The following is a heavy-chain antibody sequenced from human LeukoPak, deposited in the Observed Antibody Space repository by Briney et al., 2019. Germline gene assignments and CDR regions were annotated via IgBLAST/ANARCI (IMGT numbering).Heavy chain of an antibody. CDR2: ISGSGGST. Sequence: PGGSLRLSCAASGFTFSSYAMSWVRQAPGKGLEWVSAISGSGGSTYYADSVKGRFTISRDNSKNTLYLQMNSLRAEDTAVYYCARSELRYFDWLLPQYYYYGMDVWGQGTTVTVSS. CDR1: GFTFSSYA. D-gene: IGHD3-9*01. CDR3: ARSELRYFDWLLPQYYYYGMDV. V-gene: IGHV3-23*01. J-gene: IGHJ6*02.